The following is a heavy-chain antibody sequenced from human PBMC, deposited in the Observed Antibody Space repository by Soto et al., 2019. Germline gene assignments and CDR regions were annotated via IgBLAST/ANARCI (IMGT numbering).Heavy chain of an antibody. Sequence: HPGGSLRLSCTASGFIFRTFWMSWVRQAPGKGLEWVANINQGGSEQNYVESVKGRCTISRDNAKNSVFLEMDSLRAEDTAVYYCARYFDWVYDYWGQGALVTVSS. D-gene: IGHD3-9*01. J-gene: IGHJ4*02. CDR1: GFIFRTFW. CDR3: ARYFDWVYDY. CDR2: INQGGSEQ. V-gene: IGHV3-7*01.